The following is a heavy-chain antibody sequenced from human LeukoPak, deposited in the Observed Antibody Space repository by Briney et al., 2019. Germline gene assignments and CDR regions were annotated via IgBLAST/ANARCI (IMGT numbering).Heavy chain of an antibody. J-gene: IGHJ4*02. Sequence: GGSLRLSCAASGFTFSSYSMNWVRQAPGKGLEWVSSISSSSSYIYYADSVKGRFTISRDNAKNSLYLQMNSLRAEDTAVYYCASSSSGWSVDCWGQGTLVTVSS. D-gene: IGHD6-19*01. V-gene: IGHV3-21*01. CDR1: GFTFSSYS. CDR3: ASSSSGWSVDC. CDR2: ISSSSSYI.